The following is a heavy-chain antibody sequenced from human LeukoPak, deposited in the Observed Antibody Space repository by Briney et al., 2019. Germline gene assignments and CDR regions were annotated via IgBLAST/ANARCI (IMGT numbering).Heavy chain of an antibody. Sequence: SPSETLSLTCAVYGGSFSGYYWSWIRQPPGKGLEWIGEINHSGSTSYNPSLKSRVTISVDTSKNQFSLKLSSVTAADTAVYYCARGQKRTYYYDSSGYPPDYWGQGTLVTVSS. CDR3: ARGQKRTYYYDSSGYPPDY. V-gene: IGHV4-34*01. J-gene: IGHJ4*02. CDR2: INHSGST. CDR1: GGSFSGYY. D-gene: IGHD3-22*01.